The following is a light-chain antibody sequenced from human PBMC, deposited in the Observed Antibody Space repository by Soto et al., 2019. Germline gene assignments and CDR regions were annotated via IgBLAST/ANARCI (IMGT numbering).Light chain of an antibody. CDR3: QQYGSSLFT. CDR2: GAS. Sequence: EIVLTQSPGTLSLSPGERATLSCRASQSISNTYLAWYQQKPGQAPRLLIYGASSRATGIPDRFSGSGSGTDFTLTISRLEPEDFAVYYWQQYGSSLFTFGPGTKVDIK. V-gene: IGKV3-20*01. CDR1: QSISNTY. J-gene: IGKJ3*01.